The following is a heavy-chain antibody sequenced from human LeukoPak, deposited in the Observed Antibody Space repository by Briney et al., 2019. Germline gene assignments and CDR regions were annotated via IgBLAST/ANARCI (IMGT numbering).Heavy chain of an antibody. CDR1: GGSISSSSYY. J-gene: IGHJ4*02. V-gene: IGHV4-39*07. CDR3: ARDGGSGGYCSGGSCYGTRRRGSFIDY. D-gene: IGHD2-15*01. CDR2: IYYSGST. Sequence: SETLSLTCTVSGGSISSSSYYWGWIRQPPGKGLEWIGSIYYSGSTNYNPSLKSRVTISVDTSKNQFSLKLSSVTAADTAVYYCARDGGSGGYCSGGSCYGTRRRGSFIDYWGQGTLVTVSS.